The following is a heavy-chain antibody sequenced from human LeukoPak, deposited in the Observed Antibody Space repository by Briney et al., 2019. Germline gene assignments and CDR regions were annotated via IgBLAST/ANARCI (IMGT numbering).Heavy chain of an antibody. D-gene: IGHD3-10*01. CDR2: IYSGGST. CDR1: GFTVSNNY. CDR3: AGFSHKGV. J-gene: IGHJ6*02. Sequence: PGGSLRLSCAVSGFTVSNNYMSWVRQAPGKGLEWVALIYSGGSTYYADFVKGRFTISRDNSKNTLYLHMSSLRAEDTAVYYCAGFSHKGVWGQGTTVTASS. V-gene: IGHV3-66*01.